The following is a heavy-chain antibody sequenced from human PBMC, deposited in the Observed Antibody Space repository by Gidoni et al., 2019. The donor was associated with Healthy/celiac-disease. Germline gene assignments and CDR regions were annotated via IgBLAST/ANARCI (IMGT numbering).Heavy chain of an antibody. Sequence: EVQLVESGGGLVQPGRSLRLSCAASGFTFDDYAMHWCRQAPGKGLEWVSGISLNSGSIGYADSVKGRFTISRDNAKNSLYLQMNSLRAEDTALYYCAKGGLLTYYYYYGMDVWGQGTTVTVSS. V-gene: IGHV3-9*01. CDR2: ISLNSGSI. CDR1: GFTFDDYA. J-gene: IGHJ6*02. D-gene: IGHD2-15*01. CDR3: AKGGLLTYYYYYGMDV.